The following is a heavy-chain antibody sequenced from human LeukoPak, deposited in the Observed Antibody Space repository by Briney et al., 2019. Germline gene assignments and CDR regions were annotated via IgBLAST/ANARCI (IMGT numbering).Heavy chain of an antibody. J-gene: IGHJ4*02. CDR1: GFIFSNYW. CDR3: VGDLLIGGGSWSVPSLDS. Sequence: GGSLRLSCAASGFIFSNYWMHWVRQVPGKGLLWVSRINVDGSRKIYADSVKGRFAISRDNAKNTVSLQMNSLRVDDTAVYYCVGDLLIGGGSWSVPSLDSWGQGILVTVSS. CDR2: INVDGSRK. D-gene: IGHD1-14*01. V-gene: IGHV3-74*01.